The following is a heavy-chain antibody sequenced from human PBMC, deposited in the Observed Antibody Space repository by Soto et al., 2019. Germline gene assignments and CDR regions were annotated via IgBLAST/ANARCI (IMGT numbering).Heavy chain of an antibody. J-gene: IGHJ5*02. CDR1: GFTFSGYA. V-gene: IGHV3-23*01. Sequence: GGSLRLSCAASGFTFSGYALSWVRQAPGKGLDCVSSISGSGESTYYADSVKGRFTISRDNSKNTLFLQMNSLRAEDTAVYYCAKAAIRLTAPGNWFGPWGQGTLVTVSS. CDR3: AKAAIRLTAPGNWFGP. CDR2: ISGSGEST. D-gene: IGHD2-21*02.